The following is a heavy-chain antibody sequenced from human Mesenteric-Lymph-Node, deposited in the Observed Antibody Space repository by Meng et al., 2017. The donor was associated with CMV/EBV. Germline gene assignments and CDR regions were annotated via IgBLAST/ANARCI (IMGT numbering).Heavy chain of an antibody. CDR1: GFTFSSYI. V-gene: IGHV3-21*01. CDR2: ISSSSSHI. Sequence: GGSLRLSCAASGFTFSSYIMNWVRQAPGKGLEWVSSISSSSSHINYADSVKGRFTISRDNAKTSLYLQMNSLRAEDTAVYYCAKDPAGTRGYYFDYWGQGMLVTVSS. D-gene: IGHD6-19*01. J-gene: IGHJ4*02. CDR3: AKDPAGTRGYYFDY.